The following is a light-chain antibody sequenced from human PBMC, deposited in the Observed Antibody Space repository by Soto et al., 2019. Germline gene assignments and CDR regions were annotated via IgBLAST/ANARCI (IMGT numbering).Light chain of an antibody. CDR3: QQRSSWPT. J-gene: IGKJ2*01. CDR2: VAF. CDR1: QSVSSN. Sequence: EIVLTQSPATLSLSPGERATLSCRASQSVSSNLAWYQQKLGQAPRLLIYVAFNRATGIPARFSGSGSGTDCTLTISNLEPEDFAVYYCQQRSSWPTFGQGNKLEIK. V-gene: IGKV3-11*01.